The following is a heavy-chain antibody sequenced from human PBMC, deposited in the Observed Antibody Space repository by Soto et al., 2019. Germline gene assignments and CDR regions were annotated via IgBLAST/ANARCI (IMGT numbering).Heavy chain of an antibody. V-gene: IGHV3-23*01. J-gene: IGHJ4*02. Sequence: SCKASGYTFNTYGINWVRQAPGKGLEWVSTIYGGGDGTHYADSVKGRFTISRDNSKNTLYLQMNSLRAEDTAVYYCAKNRGHEPPYYSDSWGQGTLVTVSS. CDR3: AKNRGHEPPYYSDS. CDR2: IYGGGDGT. CDR1: GYTFNTYG.